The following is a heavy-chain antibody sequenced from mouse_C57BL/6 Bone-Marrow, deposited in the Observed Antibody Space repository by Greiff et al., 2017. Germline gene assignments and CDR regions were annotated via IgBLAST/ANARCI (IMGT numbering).Heavy chain of an antibody. CDR1: GFSLTSYA. J-gene: IGHJ3*01. CDR3: ATYSNYPAWFAY. D-gene: IGHD2-5*01. CDR2: IWTGGGT. V-gene: IGHV2-9-1*01. Sequence: VKVVESGPGLVAPSQSLSITCTVSGFSLTSYAISWVRQPPGKGLEWLGVIWTGGGTNYNSALKSRLSISKDNSKSQVFLKMNSLQTDDTARYYCATYSNYPAWFAYWGQGTLVTVSA.